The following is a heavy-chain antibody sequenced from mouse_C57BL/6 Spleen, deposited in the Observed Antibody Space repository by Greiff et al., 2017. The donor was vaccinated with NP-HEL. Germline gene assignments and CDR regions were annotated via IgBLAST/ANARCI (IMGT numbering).Heavy chain of an antibody. Sequence: VQLQQPGAELVKPGASVKMSCKASGYTFTSYWITWVKQRPGQGLEWIGDIYPGSGSTNYNEKFKSKATLTVDTSSSTAYMQLSSLTSEDSAVYYCARMRDYYGSSYFWYFDVWGTGTTVTVSS. CDR3: ARMRDYYGSSYFWYFDV. CDR1: GYTFTSYW. CDR2: IYPGSGST. D-gene: IGHD1-1*01. J-gene: IGHJ1*03. V-gene: IGHV1-55*01.